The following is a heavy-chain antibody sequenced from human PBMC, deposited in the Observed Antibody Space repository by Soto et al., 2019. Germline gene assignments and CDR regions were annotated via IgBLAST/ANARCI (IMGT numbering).Heavy chain of an antibody. Sequence: QVHLQESGPGLVKPSETLSLTFTVSGGSISSYYWTWIRQPPGKRLEWIGYIHYSGSTNYSPSLKSRLTISVHTSKKQFSLKLSSVTAADTDVYYCARRIVILADAYGMDVWGQGTTVTVSS. CDR1: GGSISSYY. D-gene: IGHD3-3*02. CDR2: IHYSGST. J-gene: IGHJ6*02. CDR3: ARRIVILADAYGMDV. V-gene: IGHV4-59*08.